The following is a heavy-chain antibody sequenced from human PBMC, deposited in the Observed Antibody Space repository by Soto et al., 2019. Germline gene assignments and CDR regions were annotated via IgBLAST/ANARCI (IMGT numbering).Heavy chain of an antibody. CDR1: GGSISSGGYS. CDR3: ASIADRRHFDI. V-gene: IGHV4-30-2*01. CDR2: IYHSGST. D-gene: IGHD6-6*01. J-gene: IGHJ3*02. Sequence: QLQLQESGSGLVKPSQTLSLTCAVSGGSISSGGYSWSWIRQPPGKGLEWIGYIYHSGSTYYNPSHKGQDTPSVDRSKYQFSQKLSSVNAADTAVYYWASIADRRHFDIWGKGTMVTVSS.